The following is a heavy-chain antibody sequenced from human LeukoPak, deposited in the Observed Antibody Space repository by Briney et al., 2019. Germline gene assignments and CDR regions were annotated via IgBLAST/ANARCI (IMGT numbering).Heavy chain of an antibody. V-gene: IGHV4-59*12. CDR3: ARAQKPTLRYFDWLGNYYFDY. D-gene: IGHD3-9*01. CDR2: IYYSGST. CDR1: GGSISSYY. Sequence: PSETLSLTCTVSGGSISSYYWSWIRQPPGKGLEWIGYIYYSGSTNYNPSLKSRVTISVDTSKNQFSLKLSSVTAADTAVYYCARAQKPTLRYFDWLGNYYFDYWGQGTLVTVSS. J-gene: IGHJ4*02.